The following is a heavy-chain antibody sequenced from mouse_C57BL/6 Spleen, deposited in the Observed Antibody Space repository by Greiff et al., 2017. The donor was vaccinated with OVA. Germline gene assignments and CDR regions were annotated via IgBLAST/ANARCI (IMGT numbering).Heavy chain of an antibody. Sequence: EVKVVESGGGLVKPGGSLKLSCAASGFTFSSYAMSWVRQTPEKRLEWVATISDGGSYTSYPDNVKGRFTISRDNATNNLYLQMSHLKSEDTAMYYCARGYSNYEGAMDYWGQGTSVTVSA. CDR2: ISDGGSYT. V-gene: IGHV5-4*03. CDR3: ARGYSNYEGAMDY. CDR1: GFTFSSYA. J-gene: IGHJ4*01. D-gene: IGHD2-5*01.